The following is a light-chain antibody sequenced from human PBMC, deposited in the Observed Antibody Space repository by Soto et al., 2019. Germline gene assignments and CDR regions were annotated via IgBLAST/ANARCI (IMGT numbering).Light chain of an antibody. V-gene: IGLV2-23*01. Sequence: QSALTQPVSVSGSPGQSITISCTGTKTDIGNYNLVSWYQRHPDKAPKLIIYEDTKRPSGISNRFSASKSGTTASLTISGLQAEDEADYHCSSFAGSGTLVVFGGGTKLTVL. CDR3: SSFAGSGTLVV. J-gene: IGLJ2*01. CDR1: KTDIGNYNL. CDR2: EDT.